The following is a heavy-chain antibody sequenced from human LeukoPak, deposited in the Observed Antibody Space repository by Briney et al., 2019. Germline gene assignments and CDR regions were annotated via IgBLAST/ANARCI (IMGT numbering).Heavy chain of an antibody. Sequence: SETLSLTCTVSGGSISPNWWSWVRQPPGKGLQWTGEIKDSGRTNYNTSLTGRVAMSIDTSKNQFSLNLTSVTAADTAVYYCARHLGTPGTRGFDYWGQGTLVTVSS. D-gene: IGHD1-1*01. J-gene: IGHJ4*02. V-gene: IGHV4-4*02. CDR1: GGSISPNW. CDR3: ARHLGTPGTRGFDY. CDR2: IKDSGRT.